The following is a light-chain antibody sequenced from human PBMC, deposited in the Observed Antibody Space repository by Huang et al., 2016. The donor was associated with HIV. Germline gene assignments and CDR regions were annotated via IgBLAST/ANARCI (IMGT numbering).Light chain of an antibody. CDR3: QQYSNWPPQPT. CDR2: GAS. J-gene: IGKJ4*01. CDR1: QSVSSN. Sequence: EVVLTQSPTTLSVSPGERATLSCRASQSVSSNLAWYQQKPGQAPRLRIYGASTRAPGLPARFSGSGSGTEFTLTISSLQSEDFAVYYCQQYSNWPPQPTFGGGTKVEIK. V-gene: IGKV3-15*01.